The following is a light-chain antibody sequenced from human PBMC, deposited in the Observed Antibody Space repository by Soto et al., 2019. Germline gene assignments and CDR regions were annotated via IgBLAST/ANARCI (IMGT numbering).Light chain of an antibody. J-gene: IGLJ3*02. V-gene: IGLV1-40*01. Sequence: QSVLTQPPSVSGAAGQRVPISCTGSIFNIGAGFDVHWYQQLPGTAPKPLIYGNDNRPSGVPGRISASKSGTSASLAITGLQTEYEADYYCQSYDRSLTAWVFGGGTKLTVL. CDR2: GND. CDR1: IFNIGAGFD. CDR3: QSYDRSLTAWV.